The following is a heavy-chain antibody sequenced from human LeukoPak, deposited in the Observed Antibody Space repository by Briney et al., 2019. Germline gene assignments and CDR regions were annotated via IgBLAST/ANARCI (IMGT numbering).Heavy chain of an antibody. CDR2: IYYSGST. D-gene: IGHD3-9*01. CDR3: ARLRPDYDILTGFPMDV. V-gene: IGHV4-59*01. Sequence: PSETLSLTCSVSGGSISSYSWSWIRQPPGRGLEWIGYIYYSGSTNYNPSLKRRVTQSVDTSKNQFSLKLSSVTAVDTAVYYCARLRPDYDILTGFPMDVWGPGTKVTVSS. J-gene: IGHJ6*02. CDR1: GGSISSYS.